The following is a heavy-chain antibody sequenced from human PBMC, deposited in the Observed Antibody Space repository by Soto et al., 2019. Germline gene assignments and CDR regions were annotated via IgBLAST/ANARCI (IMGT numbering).Heavy chain of an antibody. J-gene: IGHJ6*02. Sequence: GGSLRLSFTASGFDFNGYDMHWVRQAPGRNQERVAAISTAGFIYYLFSVKGRFTISREDAKNSLSLQMNFLRVGVTAVYYCAIGGDRFDWMDFCGQGTTVTVSS. CDR3: AIGGDRFDWMDF. CDR2: ISTAGFI. V-gene: IGHV3-13*01. D-gene: IGHD3-9*01. CDR1: GFDFNGYD.